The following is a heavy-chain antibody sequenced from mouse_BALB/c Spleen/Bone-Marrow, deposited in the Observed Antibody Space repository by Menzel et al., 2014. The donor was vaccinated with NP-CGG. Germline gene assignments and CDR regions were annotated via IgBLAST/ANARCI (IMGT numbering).Heavy chain of an antibody. V-gene: IGHV5-6-5*01. CDR1: GFTYSSYA. J-gene: IGHJ2*01. Sequence: EVKLMDSGGGLVKPGGSLTLSCAASGFTYSSYAMSWVRQTPGRRLEWVASISSGGSTYYPDSVKGRFTIARDIARNSLYLQMSSLRSEDTAMYYCARDDYYDQCYFDYWGQGTTLTGPS. D-gene: IGHD1-1*01. CDR2: ISSGGST. CDR3: ARDDYYDQCYFDY.